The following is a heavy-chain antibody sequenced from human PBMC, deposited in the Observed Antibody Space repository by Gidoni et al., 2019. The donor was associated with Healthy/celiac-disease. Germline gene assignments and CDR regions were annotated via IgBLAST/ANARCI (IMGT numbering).Heavy chain of an antibody. CDR1: GFTFGDYA. Sequence: EVQLVESGGGLVKPGRSLRLSCTASGFTFGDYAMSWFRQAPGKGLEWVGFIRSKAYGGTTEYAASVKGRFTISRDDSKSIAYLQMNSLKTEDTAVYYCTVQRYYYDFWSGYPHWGQGTLVTVSS. CDR2: IRSKAYGGTT. CDR3: TVQRYYYDFWSGYPH. J-gene: IGHJ4*02. V-gene: IGHV3-49*05. D-gene: IGHD3-3*01.